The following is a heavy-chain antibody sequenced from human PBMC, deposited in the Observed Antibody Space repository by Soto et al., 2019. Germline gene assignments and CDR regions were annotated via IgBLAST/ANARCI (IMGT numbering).Heavy chain of an antibody. Sequence: PSETLSLTCTVSGGFISSSTNYWGWIRQPPGKGLESIGTIYYSGSTSYNPSLESRLTISVDTSKNQFSLKLSSVTAADTAVYYCARAIRRYYDSSGYYFLEPWFDPWGQGTLVTAPQ. D-gene: IGHD3-22*01. J-gene: IGHJ5*02. V-gene: IGHV4-39*07. CDR2: IYYSGST. CDR1: GGFISSSTNY. CDR3: ARAIRRYYDSSGYYFLEPWFDP.